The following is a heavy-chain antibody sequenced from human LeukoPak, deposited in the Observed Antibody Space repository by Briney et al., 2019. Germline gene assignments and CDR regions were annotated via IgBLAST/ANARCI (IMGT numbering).Heavy chain of an antibody. Sequence: SETLSLTCTVSGYSISSTYCWGWIRQPPGKGLEWIGRVCHSGSTYYNPSLKSRVSISVDTSQNQFSLKLSSVTAADTAVYYCARHKPKQWLVDAFDIWGQGTMVTVSS. J-gene: IGHJ3*02. CDR1: GYSISSTYC. V-gene: IGHV4-38-2*02. D-gene: IGHD6-19*01. CDR3: ARHKPKQWLVDAFDI. CDR2: VCHSGST.